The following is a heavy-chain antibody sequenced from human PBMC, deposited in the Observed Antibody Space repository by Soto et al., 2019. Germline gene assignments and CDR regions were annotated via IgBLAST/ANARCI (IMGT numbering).Heavy chain of an antibody. J-gene: IGHJ2*01. V-gene: IGHV3-30*18. CDR2: ISYDGSNK. D-gene: IGHD4-17*01. CDR1: GFTFSSYG. CDR3: AKGLHDYGDYDTGWYFDL. Sequence: QVQLVESGGGVVQPGRSLRLSCAASGFTFSSYGMHWVRQAPGKGLEWVAVISYDGSNKYYADSVKGRFTISRDNSKNTLYLQMNSLRAEDTAVYYCAKGLHDYGDYDTGWYFDLWGRGTLVTVSS.